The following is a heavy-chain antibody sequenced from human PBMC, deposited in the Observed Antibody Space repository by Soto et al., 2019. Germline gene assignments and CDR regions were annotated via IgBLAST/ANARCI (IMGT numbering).Heavy chain of an antibody. D-gene: IGHD2-2*01. CDR3: ARYPVGPAATYSFDY. CDR1: GYSFTSYW. V-gene: IGHV5-51*01. Sequence: PGGSLKICCKGSGYSFTSYWIGGVRQMPGKGLECMGTIYPGDSDTSYSPSSQGHVTISAAKPISTASLNWSSLKASDTAMYYCARYPVGPAATYSFDYWGHGTLLTVSS. J-gene: IGHJ4*01. CDR2: IYPGDSDT.